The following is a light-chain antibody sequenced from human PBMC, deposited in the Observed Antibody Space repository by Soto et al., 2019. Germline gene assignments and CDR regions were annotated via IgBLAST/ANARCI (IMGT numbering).Light chain of an antibody. J-gene: IGKJ4*02. CDR2: DAS. Sequence: EIVFKQSPATLSLSPGERATLSCRASQSVSSYLAWYQQKPGQAPRLLIYDASSRATCIPARFSGSGSGTDFTLPISRLEPEDFAVYYCQQYGSSTPLTFGGGTKVDIK. CDR1: QSVSSY. CDR3: QQYGSSTPLT. V-gene: IGKV3-20*01.